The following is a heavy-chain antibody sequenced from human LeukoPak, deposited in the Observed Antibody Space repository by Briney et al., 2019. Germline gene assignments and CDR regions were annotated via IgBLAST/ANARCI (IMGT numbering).Heavy chain of an antibody. Sequence: GESLKISCKGSGYSFTSYWIGWVRQMPGKGLEWMGIIYPGDSDTRYSPSFQGQVTISADKSISTAYLQWSSLKASDTAVYYCARHSDIVVVPAATDAFFDYWGQGTLVTVSS. V-gene: IGHV5-51*01. CDR2: IYPGDSDT. CDR1: GYSFTSYW. D-gene: IGHD2-2*01. J-gene: IGHJ4*02. CDR3: ARHSDIVVVPAATDAFFDY.